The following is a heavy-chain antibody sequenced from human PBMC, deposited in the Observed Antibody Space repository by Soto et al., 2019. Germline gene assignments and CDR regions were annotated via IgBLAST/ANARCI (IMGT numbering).Heavy chain of an antibody. V-gene: IGHV4-59*08. CDR3: ARRGAVTNHWYFDF. J-gene: IGHJ2*01. CDR2: IYYSGST. Sequence: QVQLQESGPGLVKPWETLSLTCTVSRGSISSYYWSWMRQPPGKGLEWIGYIYYSGSTNYNPSLKSRVTISVDTSKNQFSLKLSSVTAADTAVYYCARRGAVTNHWYFDFWGRGTLVTVSS. CDR1: RGSISSYY. D-gene: IGHD4-17*01.